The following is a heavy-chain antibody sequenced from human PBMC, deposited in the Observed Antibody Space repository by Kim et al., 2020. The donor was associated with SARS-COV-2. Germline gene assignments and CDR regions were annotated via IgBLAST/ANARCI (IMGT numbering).Heavy chain of an antibody. D-gene: IGHD3-9*01. CDR1: GYTFTSYD. V-gene: IGHV1-8*01. Sequence: ASVKVSCKASGYTFTSYDINWVRQATGQGLECMGWMNPNSGNTGYAQKFQGRVTMTRNTSISTAYMELSSLRSEDTAVYYCARALRYFDWLLSHYYYYYMDVWGKGTTVTVSS. J-gene: IGHJ6*03. CDR3: ARALRYFDWLLSHYYYYYMDV. CDR2: MNPNSGNT.